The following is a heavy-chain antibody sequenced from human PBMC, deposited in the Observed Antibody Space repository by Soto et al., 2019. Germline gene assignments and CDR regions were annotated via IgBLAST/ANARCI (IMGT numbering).Heavy chain of an antibody. D-gene: IGHD6-6*01. J-gene: IGHJ6*02. V-gene: IGHV1-2*04. CDR1: GYTFTGYY. CDR2: INPNSGGT. CDR3: AISSYSSSSPLYGTDV. Sequence: ASVKVSCKASGYTFTGYYMHWVRQAPGQGLEWMGWINPNSGGTNYAQKFQGWVTMTRDTSISTAYMELSRLRSDDTAVYYCAISSYSSSSPLYGTDVWGQGTTVTVFS.